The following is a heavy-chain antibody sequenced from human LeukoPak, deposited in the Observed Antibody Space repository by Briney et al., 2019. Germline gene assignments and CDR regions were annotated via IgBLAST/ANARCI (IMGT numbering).Heavy chain of an antibody. CDR2: INPNSGGT. J-gene: IGHJ1*01. D-gene: IGHD2-21*02. V-gene: IGHV1-2*02. CDR3: ARDTPSYCGGDCYPEH. Sequence: ASVKVSCKASGYTFTGYYMHWVRQAPGQGLEWMGWINPNSGGTNYAQKFQGRVTMTRDTSISTAYMELSRLRSDDTAVYYCARDTPSYCGGDCYPEHWGQGTLVTVSS. CDR1: GYTFTGYY.